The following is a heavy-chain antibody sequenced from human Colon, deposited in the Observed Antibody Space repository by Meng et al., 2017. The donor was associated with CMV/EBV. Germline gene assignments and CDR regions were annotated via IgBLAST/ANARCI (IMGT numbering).Heavy chain of an antibody. CDR1: GASVRSTSHY. CDR3: SRITIFNNFFDP. CDR2: IYHNGGT. Sequence: TVSGASVRSTSHYWSWIRQPPGKGLEWIGYIYHNGGTNYNPSLKSRLSLSLDTSNNQFSLHLNSVTAADTAMYYCSRITIFNNFFDPWGQGTLVTVSS. D-gene: IGHD3-3*01. J-gene: IGHJ5*02. V-gene: IGHV4-61*01.